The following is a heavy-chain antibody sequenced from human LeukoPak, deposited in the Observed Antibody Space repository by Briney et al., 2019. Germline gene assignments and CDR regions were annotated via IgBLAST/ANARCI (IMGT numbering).Heavy chain of an antibody. CDR1: GFTFSSYW. J-gene: IGHJ4*02. CDR3: AKRQIIESWYSSSPFDY. Sequence: HPGGSLRLSCAASGFTFSSYWMSWVRQAPGKGLEWVANIKQDGSEKYYVDSVKGRFTISRDNAKNSLHLQMNSLRAEDTAVYYCAKRQIIESWYSSSPFDYWGQGTLVTVSS. CDR2: IKQDGSEK. V-gene: IGHV3-7*01. D-gene: IGHD6-13*01.